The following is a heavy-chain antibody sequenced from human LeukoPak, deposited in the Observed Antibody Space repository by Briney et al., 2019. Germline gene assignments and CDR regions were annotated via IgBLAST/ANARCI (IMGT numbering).Heavy chain of an antibody. V-gene: IGHV4-39*01. CDR1: GGSISSSNYY. D-gene: IGHD3-22*01. Sequence: SETLSLTCTVSGGSISSSNYYWGWIRQPPGKGLEWIGSIYYSGSTYCNPSLKSRVIISVDTSKNQFSLKLSSVTAADTAVYYCARLPYPYDSSGSPPLDYWGQGTLVTVSS. CDR3: ARLPYPYDSSGSPPLDY. J-gene: IGHJ4*02. CDR2: IYYSGST.